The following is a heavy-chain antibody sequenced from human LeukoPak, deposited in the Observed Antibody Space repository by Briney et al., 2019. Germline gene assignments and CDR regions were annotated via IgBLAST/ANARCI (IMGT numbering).Heavy chain of an antibody. Sequence: PSETLSLTCIVSGYSIRSGYYWGWIRQPPGKGLEWSGSISHSGSTYYNPSLKSRVTISVDTSKNQFSLSLRSVTAADTAVYSCARVGVIETPFDYWGQGTLVTVSS. CDR3: ARVGVIETPFDY. V-gene: IGHV4-38-2*02. CDR2: ISHSGST. CDR1: GYSIRSGYY. J-gene: IGHJ4*02. D-gene: IGHD2-8*01.